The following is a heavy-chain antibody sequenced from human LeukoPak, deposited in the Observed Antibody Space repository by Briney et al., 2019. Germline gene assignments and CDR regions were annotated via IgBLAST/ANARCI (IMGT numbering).Heavy chain of an antibody. J-gene: IGHJ4*02. CDR1: AYTITSDY. D-gene: IGHD3-3*01. Sequence: SCDASAYTITSDYMPLVRQAPGQGLEWMGIINPSGGSTSYAQKFQGRVTMTRDTSTSTVYMELSSLRSEDTAVYYCARVPREVFGVVISDYFDYWGQGTLVTVSS. V-gene: IGHV1-46*01. CDR3: ARVPREVFGVVISDYFDY. CDR2: INPSGGST.